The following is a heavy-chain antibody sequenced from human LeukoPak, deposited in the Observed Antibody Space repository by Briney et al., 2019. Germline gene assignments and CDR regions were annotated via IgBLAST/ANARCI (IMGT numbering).Heavy chain of an antibody. Sequence: PSETLSLTCTVSGGSISSYYWSWIRQPAGKGLEWIGRIYTSGSTNYNPSLKSRVTMSVDTSKNQFSLKLSSVTAADTAVYYCARSSTGTYYYYYYVDVWGKGTTVTVSS. CDR1: GGSISSYY. V-gene: IGHV4-4*07. CDR2: IYTSGST. CDR3: ARSSTGTYYYYYYVDV. J-gene: IGHJ6*03. D-gene: IGHD2-2*01.